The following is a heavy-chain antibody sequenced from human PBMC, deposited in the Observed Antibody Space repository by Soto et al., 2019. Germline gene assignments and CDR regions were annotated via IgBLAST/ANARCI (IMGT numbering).Heavy chain of an antibody. Sequence: QVQLHESGPGLVKPSGTLSLTCAVSGGSISSNNWWSWVRQPPGKGPEWIGEIYESGITNYNPSLQRRVIISVDKSKTQFSLRLNSVTAADTAVYYCARQSKSYDSSGYRFDYWGQGTLVTVSS. J-gene: IGHJ4*02. CDR2: IYESGIT. V-gene: IGHV4-4*02. D-gene: IGHD3-22*01. CDR3: ARQSKSYDSSGYRFDY. CDR1: GGSISSNNW.